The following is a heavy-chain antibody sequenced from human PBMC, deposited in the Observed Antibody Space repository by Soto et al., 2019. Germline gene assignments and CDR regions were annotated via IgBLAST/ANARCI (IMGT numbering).Heavy chain of an antibody. D-gene: IGHD6-19*01. CDR1: GFTFSTFD. Sequence: GGSLRLSCAASGFTFSTFDMSWVRQPPGKGLEWVSVISGRDDSANYADSVKGRFTIPKDKSSNTLYLQMNNLRAEDTAVYYCVKGAWLDYWGQGTLVTVSS. V-gene: IGHV3-23*01. CDR2: ISGRDDSA. J-gene: IGHJ4*02. CDR3: VKGAWLDY.